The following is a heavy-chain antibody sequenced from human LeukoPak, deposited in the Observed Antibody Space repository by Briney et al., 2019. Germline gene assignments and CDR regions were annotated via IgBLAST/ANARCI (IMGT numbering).Heavy chain of an antibody. CDR1: GFTFSSYA. J-gene: IGHJ4*02. CDR3: GRDDWGSLNY. V-gene: IGHV3-48*04. D-gene: IGHD7-27*01. Sequence: GGSLRLSCAASGFTFSSYAMSWVRQAPGKGLEWVSYISSSGSTIYYADSVKGRFTISRDNAKNSLYLQMNSLRAEDTAVYYCGRDDWGSLNYWGQGTLVTVSS. CDR2: ISSSGSTI.